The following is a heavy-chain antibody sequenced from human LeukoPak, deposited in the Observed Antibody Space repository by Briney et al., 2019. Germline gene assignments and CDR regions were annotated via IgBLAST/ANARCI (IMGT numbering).Heavy chain of an antibody. D-gene: IGHD2-2*01. CDR3: AKDSEAVPAATDLYYYYMDV. CDR2: IRYDGSNK. Sequence: PGGSLRLSCAASGFTFSSYGMHWVRQAPGKGLEWVAFIRYDGSNKYYADSVKGRFTISRDNSKNTLYLQMNSLRAEDTAVYYCAKDSEAVPAATDLYYYYMDVWGKGTTVTVSS. J-gene: IGHJ6*03. V-gene: IGHV3-30*02. CDR1: GFTFSSYG.